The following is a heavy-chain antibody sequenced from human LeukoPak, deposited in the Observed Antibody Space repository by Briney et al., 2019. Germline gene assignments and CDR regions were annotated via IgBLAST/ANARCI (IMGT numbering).Heavy chain of an antibody. J-gene: IGHJ4*02. CDR3: AKVGVATGLTDY. CDR1: GFTFSSYA. D-gene: IGHD5-12*01. V-gene: IGHV3-23*01. Sequence: AGGSLRLSCAASGFTFSSYAMSWVRQAPGKGLEWVSAISGSGGSTYYADSVKGRFTISRDNSKNTLYLQMNSLRAEDTAVYYCAKVGVATGLTDYWGQGTLVTVSS. CDR2: ISGSGGST.